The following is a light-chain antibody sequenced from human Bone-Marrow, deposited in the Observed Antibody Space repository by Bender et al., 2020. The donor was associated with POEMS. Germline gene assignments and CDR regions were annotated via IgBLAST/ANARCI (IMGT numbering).Light chain of an antibody. Sequence: QSALTQPASMSGSPGQSITISCTGTSSDIGAYDYVSWYQQHPGKAPKLMTSDVSNRPSGVSNRFAGSRSGQTASLTISGLQAEDEADYYCSSYTVDSMMFGGGTKLTVL. CDR1: SSDIGAYDY. J-gene: IGLJ3*02. CDR3: SSYTVDSMM. V-gene: IGLV2-14*03. CDR2: DVS.